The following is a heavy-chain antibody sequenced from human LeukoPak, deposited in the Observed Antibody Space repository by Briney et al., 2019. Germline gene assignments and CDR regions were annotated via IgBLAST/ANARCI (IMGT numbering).Heavy chain of an antibody. CDR1: GFIFTDYG. V-gene: IGHV3-30*02. J-gene: IGHJ5*02. CDR2: IRYDGSDK. D-gene: IGHD1-26*01. CDR3: ARVHRVGARQDSWFDP. Sequence: PGGSLRLSCAASGFIFTDYGMHWVRQAPGKGLEWLTFIRYDGSDKYYADSVKGRFTISRDNAKNTLYLQMNSLRAEDTAVYYCARVHRVGARQDSWFDPWGQGTLVTVSS.